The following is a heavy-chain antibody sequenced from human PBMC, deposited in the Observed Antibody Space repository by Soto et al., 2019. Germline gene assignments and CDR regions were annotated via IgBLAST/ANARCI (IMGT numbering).Heavy chain of an antibody. Sequence: SETLSLTCTVSGVSISSYYWSWIRQPPGKGLEWIGYIYYSGSTNYNPPLKSRVTISVDTSKNQFSLKLSSVTAADTAVYYCARERGRNFDYWGQGTLVTVSS. CDR3: ARERGRNFDY. CDR1: GVSISSYY. V-gene: IGHV4-59*01. D-gene: IGHD5-12*01. J-gene: IGHJ4*02. CDR2: IYYSGST.